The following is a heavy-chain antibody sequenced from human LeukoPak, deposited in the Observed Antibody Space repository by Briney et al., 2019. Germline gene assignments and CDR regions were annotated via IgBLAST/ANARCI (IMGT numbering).Heavy chain of an antibody. CDR3: ARDGTFRGDYYGLRPYNWFDP. V-gene: IGHV1-2*02. CDR2: INPNSGGT. J-gene: IGHJ5*02. Sequence: ASVKVSCKASGYTFTGYYMHWVRQAPGQGLEWMGWINPNSGGTNYAQKFQGRVTMTRDKSISTAYMELRRLRSDDTAVYYCARDGTFRGDYYGLRPYNWFDPWGQGTLVTVSS. D-gene: IGHD3-10*01. CDR1: GYTFTGYY.